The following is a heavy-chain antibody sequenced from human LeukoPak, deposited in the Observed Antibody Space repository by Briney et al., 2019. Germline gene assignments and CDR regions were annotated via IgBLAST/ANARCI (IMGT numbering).Heavy chain of an antibody. J-gene: IGHJ5*02. D-gene: IGHD3-22*01. CDR2: IYYSGST. CDR1: GGSISSYY. V-gene: IGHV4-59*01. CDR3: ARDLSYYYDSSGYNWFDP. Sequence: KPSETLSLTCTVSGGSISSYYWSWIRQPPGKGLEWIGYIYYSGSTNYNPSLKSRATISVDTSKNQFSLKLSSVTAADTAVYYCARDLSYYYDSSGYNWFDPWGQGTLVTVSS.